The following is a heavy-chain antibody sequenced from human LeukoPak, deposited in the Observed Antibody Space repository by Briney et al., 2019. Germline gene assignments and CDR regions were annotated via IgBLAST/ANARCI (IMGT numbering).Heavy chain of an antibody. CDR3: AKGSRSSRPYYFDF. J-gene: IGHJ4*02. D-gene: IGHD3-10*01. Sequence: PGGSLRLSCTASGFTFNKYAMTWVRQAPGKGREWVSAITGSGDDTYHADSVKGRFTISRDNSKNTLYLQMNSLRAEDTAVYYCAKGSRSSRPYYFDFWGQEILVTVSS. V-gene: IGHV3-23*01. CDR2: ITGSGDDT. CDR1: GFTFNKYA.